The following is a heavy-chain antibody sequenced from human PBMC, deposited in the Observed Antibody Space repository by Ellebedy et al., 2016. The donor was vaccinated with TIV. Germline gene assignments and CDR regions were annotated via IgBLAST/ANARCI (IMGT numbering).Heavy chain of an antibody. J-gene: IGHJ4*02. CDR2: MAACGNT. CDR1: GFTASGDY. Sequence: GESLKISCAASGFTASGDYMSWVRQAPGKGLEWVSIMAACGNTHYPDPVKGRRPVPRHNSKNTLYRQMNSLRAEDTAVYYCAGGTYWGQGTLVTVSS. CDR3: AGGTY. V-gene: IGHV3-53*01.